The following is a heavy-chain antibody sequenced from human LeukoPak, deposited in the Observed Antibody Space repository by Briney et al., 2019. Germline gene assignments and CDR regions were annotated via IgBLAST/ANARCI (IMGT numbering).Heavy chain of an antibody. D-gene: IGHD5-12*01. J-gene: IGHJ4*02. CDR2: INHSGST. V-gene: IGHV4-34*01. CDR3: ARDSITKYSGYDY. Sequence: SETLSLTCAVYGGSFSGYYWSWIRQPPGKGLEWIGEINHSGSTNYNPSLKSRVTISVDTSKNQFSLKLSSVTAADTAVYCCARDSITKYSGYDYWGQGTLVTVSS. CDR1: GGSFSGYY.